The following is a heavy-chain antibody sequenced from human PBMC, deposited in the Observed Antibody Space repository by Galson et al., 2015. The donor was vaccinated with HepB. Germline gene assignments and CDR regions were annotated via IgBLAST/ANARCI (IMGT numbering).Heavy chain of an antibody. J-gene: IGHJ3*02. D-gene: IGHD6-19*01. CDR2: ISSSSSYI. Sequence: SLRLSCAASGFTFSSYSMNWVRQAPGKGLEWVSSISSSSSYIYYADSVKGRFTISRDNAKNSLYLQMNSLRAEDTAVYYCARGDSSGWYPDAFDIWGQGTMVTVSS. CDR1: GFTFSSYS. CDR3: ARGDSSGWYPDAFDI. V-gene: IGHV3-21*01.